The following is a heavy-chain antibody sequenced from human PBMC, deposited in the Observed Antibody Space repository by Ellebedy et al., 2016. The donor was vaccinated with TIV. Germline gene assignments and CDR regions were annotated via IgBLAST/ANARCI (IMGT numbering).Heavy chain of an antibody. J-gene: IGHJ4*02. CDR1: GGSFSGYY. CDR2: INHSGST. D-gene: IGHD5-12*01. V-gene: IGHV4-34*01. CDR3: ARADPHPRGYSGYLVWV. Sequence: SETLSLTCAVYGGSFSGYYWSWIRQPPGKGLEWIGEINHSGSTNYNPSLKSRVTISVDTSKNQFSLKLSSVTAADTAVYYCARADPHPRGYSGYLVWVWGQGTLVTVSS.